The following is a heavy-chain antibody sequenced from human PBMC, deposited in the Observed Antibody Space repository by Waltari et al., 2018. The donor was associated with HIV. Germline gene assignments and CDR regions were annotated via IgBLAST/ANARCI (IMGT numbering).Heavy chain of an antibody. CDR3: AKEGWELLQFGYYFDY. V-gene: IGHV3-30*18. CDR1: VSTFSTFG. Sequence: QVQLVESGGGVVEPGKSLGPSCADSVSTFSTFGRLWVRQAPGKGLDWVAVISFDGRNEYYADSVKGRFTISRDNSKNTVYLQMNSLRADDTAVYYCAKEGWELLQFGYYFDYWGQGTLVTVSS. J-gene: IGHJ4*02. CDR2: ISFDGRNE. D-gene: IGHD1-26*01.